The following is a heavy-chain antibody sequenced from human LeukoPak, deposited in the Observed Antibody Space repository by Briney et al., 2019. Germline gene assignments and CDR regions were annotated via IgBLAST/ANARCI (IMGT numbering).Heavy chain of an antibody. V-gene: IGHV3-21*01. Sequence: PGGSLRLSCAASGFTFSTYGMNWVRQAPGKGLEWVSSISSSSYIYYADSVKGRFTISRDNANKSLNLQMNSLRAEDTAVYYCARVHSGSFQYYHHYYMDVWGKGTTVTVSS. D-gene: IGHD1-26*01. J-gene: IGHJ6*03. CDR3: ARVHSGSFQYYHHYYMDV. CDR2: ISSSSYI. CDR1: GFTFSTYG.